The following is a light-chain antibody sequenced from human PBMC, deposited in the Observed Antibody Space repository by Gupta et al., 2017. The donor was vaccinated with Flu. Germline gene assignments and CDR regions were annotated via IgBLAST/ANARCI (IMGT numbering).Light chain of an antibody. CDR1: SSDLNDYNS. CDR3: IFYTSRTSFV. J-gene: IGLJ1*01. Sequence: QSALTQPASVSGSPGQSITIPCTGTSSDLNDYNSVSWYQRHPGKAPKLIIFEVYNRSSGVSNRFSGSKSGNTASLTISGLQAEDEATYYCIFYTSRTSFVFGTGTEVSVL. V-gene: IGLV2-14*01. CDR2: EVY.